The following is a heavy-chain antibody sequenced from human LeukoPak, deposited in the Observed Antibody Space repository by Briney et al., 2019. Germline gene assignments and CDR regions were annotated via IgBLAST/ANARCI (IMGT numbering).Heavy chain of an antibody. D-gene: IGHD3-10*01. J-gene: IGHJ4*02. Sequence: SETLSLTCTVSGGSISSSNYYWGWIRQPPGKGLEWIGNIYYSGSTYYNPSLKSRITISIDTSKNQFSLKLNSVTAADTAVYYCARDNYYGSGSYRGLDYWGQGTLVTVSS. CDR3: ARDNYYGSGSYRGLDY. V-gene: IGHV4-39*07. CDR1: GGSISSSNYY. CDR2: IYYSGST.